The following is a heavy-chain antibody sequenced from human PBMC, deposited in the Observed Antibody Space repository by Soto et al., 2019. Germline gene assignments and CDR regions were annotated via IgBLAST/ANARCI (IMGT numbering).Heavy chain of an antibody. CDR1: GFSFSDHY. J-gene: IGHJ4*02. CDR2: ISSSGTAI. D-gene: IGHD2-21*02. Sequence: QVHLVELGGGLVKPGGSLRLSCAASGFSFSDHYMSWIRQAPGKGLEWVSYISSSGTAIYYADSVKGRFTIFRDNAKNSLYLQMNSLRAEDTAVYYCARDSPEDLAVVTAAFPDFWGQGTLVSVSS. CDR3: ARDSPEDLAVVTAAFPDF. V-gene: IGHV3-11*01.